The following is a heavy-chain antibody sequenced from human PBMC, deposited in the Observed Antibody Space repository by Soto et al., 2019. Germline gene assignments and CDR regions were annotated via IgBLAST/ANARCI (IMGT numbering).Heavy chain of an antibody. CDR2: IYYSGST. D-gene: IGHD2-15*01. V-gene: IGHV4-31*03. CDR3: ARARGYCSGGSCYSPYYYYYMDV. J-gene: IGHJ6*03. CDR1: GGSISSGGYY. Sequence: SETLSLTCTVSGGSISSGGYYWSWIRQHPGKGLEWIGYIYYSGSTYYNPSLKSRVTISVDTSKNQFSLKLSSVTAADTAVYYCARARGYCSGGSCYSPYYYYYMDVWGKGTTVTVSS.